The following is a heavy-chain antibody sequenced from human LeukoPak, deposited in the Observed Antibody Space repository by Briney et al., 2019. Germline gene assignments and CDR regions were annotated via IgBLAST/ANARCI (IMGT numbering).Heavy chain of an antibody. Sequence: PGGSLRLSCTASAFTFSVHWMHWVRQAPGKGLEWVAIISHDGSEKSYVDSVKGRFTISRDNAKNSLYLQMNSLRAEDTAVYYCARDHWRRLDYWGQGTLVTVSS. D-gene: IGHD3-3*01. V-gene: IGHV3-7*03. CDR1: AFTFSVHW. CDR3: ARDHWRRLDY. J-gene: IGHJ4*02. CDR2: ISHDGSEK.